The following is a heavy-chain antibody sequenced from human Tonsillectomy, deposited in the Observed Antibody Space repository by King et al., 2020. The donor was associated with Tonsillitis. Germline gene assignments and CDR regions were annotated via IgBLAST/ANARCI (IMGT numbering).Heavy chain of an antibody. CDR1: GFTFSDFY. CDR3: ARKNGAYDYDY. Sequence: VQLVESGGGLVKRGGSLRLSCAASGFTFSDFYMTWIRQAPGKGLEWASYIISSSSHTNYADSVKGRFTISRDNVKNSLYLQMISLRAEDTAVYYCARKNGAYDYDYWGQGTLVTVSS. V-gene: IGHV3-11*05. J-gene: IGHJ4*02. D-gene: IGHD5-12*01. CDR2: IISSSSHT.